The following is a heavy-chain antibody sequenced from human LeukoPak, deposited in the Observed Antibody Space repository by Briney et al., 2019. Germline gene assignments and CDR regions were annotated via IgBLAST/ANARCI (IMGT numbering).Heavy chain of an antibody. V-gene: IGHV4-34*01. D-gene: IGHD2-15*01. Sequence: SETLSLTCAVYGGSFSGYYWSWIRQPPGKGLEWIGYIYYSESTYYNPSPKSRVIISVDTSKKQFSLKLSSVTAADTAVYYCADGYCSGGSCYSSWGQGTLVTVSS. CDR2: IYYSEST. CDR3: ADGYCSGGSCYSS. J-gene: IGHJ5*02. CDR1: GGSFSGYY.